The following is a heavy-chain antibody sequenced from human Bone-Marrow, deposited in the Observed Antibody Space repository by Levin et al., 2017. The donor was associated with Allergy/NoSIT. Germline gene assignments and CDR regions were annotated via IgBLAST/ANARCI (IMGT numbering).Heavy chain of an antibody. Sequence: GGSLRLSCTASGFSFSSYAMTWVRQVPGKGLEWVSSISGSGESTYYADSVKGRFTISRDNSNNTLYLQVHSLKTDDTAVYYCAKGLEQWLAELDFWGQGTLVTVSS. J-gene: IGHJ4*02. CDR2: ISGSGEST. D-gene: IGHD6-19*01. CDR3: AKGLEQWLAELDF. V-gene: IGHV3-23*01. CDR1: GFSFSSYA.